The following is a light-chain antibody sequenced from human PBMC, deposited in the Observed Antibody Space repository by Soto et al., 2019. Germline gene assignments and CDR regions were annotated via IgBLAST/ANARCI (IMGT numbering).Light chain of an antibody. CDR2: DAS. Sequence: DIQMTQSPSPLSASVGDSVYITCRTSQSISSYLNWYQAKPGKAPKLLIYDASTLESGVPSRFSGSGSGTDFTLTISSLQPEDSATYYCQQSYRTPPFTFGPGTRVDI. V-gene: IGKV1-39*01. CDR3: QQSYRTPPFT. J-gene: IGKJ3*01. CDR1: QSISSY.